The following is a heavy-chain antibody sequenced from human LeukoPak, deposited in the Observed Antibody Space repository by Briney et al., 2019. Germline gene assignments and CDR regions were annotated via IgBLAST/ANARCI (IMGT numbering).Heavy chain of an antibody. Sequence: GASVKVSCKASGYTFTGYYMHWVRQAPGQGLEWMGWINPNSGGTNYAQKFQGRVTMTRDTSISTAYMELSRLRSDDTAVYYCARDCGGDCYSGPPWGQGTLVTVSS. CDR3: ARDCGGDCYSGPP. CDR1: GYTFTGYY. J-gene: IGHJ5*02. D-gene: IGHD2-21*02. V-gene: IGHV1-2*02. CDR2: INPNSGGT.